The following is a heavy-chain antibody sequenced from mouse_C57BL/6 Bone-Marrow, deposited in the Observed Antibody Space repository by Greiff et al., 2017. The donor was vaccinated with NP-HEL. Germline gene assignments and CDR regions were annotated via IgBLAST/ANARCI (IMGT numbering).Heavy chain of an antibody. CDR3: TREGWLRRGAWFAY. V-gene: IGHV1-15*01. D-gene: IGHD2-2*01. CDR1: GYTFTDYE. Sequence: VQLQQSGAELVRPGASVTLSCKASGYTFTDYEMHWVKQTPVHGLEWIGAIDPETGGTAYNQKFKGKAILTADKSSSTAYMELRSLTSEDSAVYYGTREGWLRRGAWFAYWGQGTLVTVSA. J-gene: IGHJ3*01. CDR2: IDPETGGT.